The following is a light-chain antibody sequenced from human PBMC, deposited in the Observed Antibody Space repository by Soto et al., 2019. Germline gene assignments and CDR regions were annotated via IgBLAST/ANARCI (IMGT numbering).Light chain of an antibody. V-gene: IGKV3-15*01. CDR3: QQRSNWPPYT. CDR2: GAS. J-gene: IGKJ2*01. Sequence: EIVMTQSPGTLSVSPGERATLSCRASQGVSGNLAWYQQKPGQAPRLLIYGASTRATGIPARFSGSGSGTEFTLTISSLQSEDFAVYYCQQRSNWPPYTFGQGTKLEIK. CDR1: QGVSGN.